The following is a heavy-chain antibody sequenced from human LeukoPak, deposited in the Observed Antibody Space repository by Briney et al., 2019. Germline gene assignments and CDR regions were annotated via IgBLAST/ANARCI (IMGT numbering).Heavy chain of an antibody. CDR2: ISGSGGST. V-gene: IGHV3-23*01. D-gene: IGHD6-19*01. CDR3: ASQSGIAVAGTNFDY. CDR1: GFTVSSNY. J-gene: IGHJ4*02. Sequence: PGGSLRLSCAASGFTVSSNYMGWVRQAPGKGLEWVSAISGSGGSTYYADSVKGRFTISRDNSKNTLYLQMNSLRAEDTAVYYCASQSGIAVAGTNFDYWGQGTLVTVSS.